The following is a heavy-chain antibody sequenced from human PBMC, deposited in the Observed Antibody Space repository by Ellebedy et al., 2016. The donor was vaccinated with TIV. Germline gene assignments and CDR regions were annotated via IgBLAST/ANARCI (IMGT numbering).Heavy chain of an antibody. D-gene: IGHD6-19*01. V-gene: IGHV6-1*01. Sequence: MPSETLSLTCAISGDSVFNNDAAWNWIRQSPSRGLEWLGRTFYMSKWLYEYAASVKSRVTINPDTSKNQFSLHLRSVTPEDTAGYFCARDHYNSGLYDSWGQGTRVTVSS. CDR3: ARDHYNSGLYDS. CDR2: TFYMSKWLY. CDR1: GDSVFNNDAA. J-gene: IGHJ4*02.